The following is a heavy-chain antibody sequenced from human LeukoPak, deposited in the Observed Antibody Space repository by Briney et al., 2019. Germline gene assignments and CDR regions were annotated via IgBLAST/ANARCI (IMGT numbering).Heavy chain of an antibody. J-gene: IGHJ4*02. Sequence: SETLSLTCTVSGYSISSGHYWGWIRHPPGKGLEWIGNIYHSGSTYYNPSLKSRVTISVETSKNQFSLKLSSVTAADTAVYYCAREVRGTLDYWGQGIMVTVSS. D-gene: IGHD1-14*01. CDR1: GYSISSGHY. CDR2: IYHSGST. V-gene: IGHV4-38-2*02. CDR3: AREVRGTLDY.